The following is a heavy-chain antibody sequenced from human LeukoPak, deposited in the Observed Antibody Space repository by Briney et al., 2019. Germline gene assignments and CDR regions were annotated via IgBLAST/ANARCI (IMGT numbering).Heavy chain of an antibody. CDR2: ISSSGSTI. D-gene: IGHD2-8*01. Sequence: GGSLRLSCAASGFTFSDYYMSWIRQAPGKGLEWVSYISSSGSTIYYADSVKGQFTISRHDSKNTLYLQMNSLRDEDTAVYYCAKTFQWYYMDVWGKGTTVTISS. CDR3: AKTFQWYYMDV. CDR1: GFTFSDYY. V-gene: IGHV3-11*01. J-gene: IGHJ6*03.